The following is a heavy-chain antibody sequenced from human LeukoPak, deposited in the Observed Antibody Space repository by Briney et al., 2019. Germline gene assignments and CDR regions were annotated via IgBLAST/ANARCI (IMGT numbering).Heavy chain of an antibody. V-gene: IGHV3-30*02. Sequence: PGGSLRLSCAASGFTFSSYGMHWVRQAPGKGLEWVAFIRYNGSNKYYADSVKGRFTISRDNSKNTLYLQMNSLRAEDTAVYYCAKVARAVAAAGGSHYWGQGTLVTVSS. CDR2: IRYNGSNK. D-gene: IGHD6-13*01. J-gene: IGHJ4*02. CDR1: GFTFSSYG. CDR3: AKVARAVAAAGGSHY.